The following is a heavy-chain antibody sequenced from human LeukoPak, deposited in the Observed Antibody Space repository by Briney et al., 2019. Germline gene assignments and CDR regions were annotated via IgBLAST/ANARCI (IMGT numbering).Heavy chain of an antibody. CDR2: IYPGDSDT. D-gene: IGHD1-26*01. CDR3: VRRPREQSYGLDV. Sequence: PGAFLKISCTGSGYSFTSYWIGGVRQLPGKVLEWMGIIYPGDSDTRYSPSFQGQVTISADKSTSTAYLQWSSLKATDSAMYYCVRRPREQSYGLDVWGQGTTVTVS. V-gene: IGHV5-51*01. CDR1: GYSFTSYW. J-gene: IGHJ6*02.